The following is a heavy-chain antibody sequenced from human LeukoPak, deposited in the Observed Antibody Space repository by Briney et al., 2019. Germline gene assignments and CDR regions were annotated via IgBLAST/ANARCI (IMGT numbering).Heavy chain of an antibody. J-gene: IGHJ4*02. CDR2: ITWNGGYM. CDR3: AKGRSIDGGLADGGDY. CDR1: GFTFDDYA. D-gene: IGHD3-16*01. V-gene: IGHV3-9*01. Sequence: GGSLRLSCAASGFTFDDYAMHWVRQAPGKGLEWVSGITWNGGYMGYADSVKGRFTISRDNAKNSPYLQMSSLRAEDTALYYCAKGRSIDGGLADGGDYWGQGTLVTVSS.